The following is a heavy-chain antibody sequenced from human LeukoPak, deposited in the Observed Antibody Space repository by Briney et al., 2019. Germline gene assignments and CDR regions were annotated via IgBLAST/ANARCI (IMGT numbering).Heavy chain of an antibody. CDR3: ARERYYYDSSGYTYWYFDL. J-gene: IGHJ2*01. CDR1: GGSISSGSYY. Sequence: SETLSLTCTVSGGSISSGSYYWSWIRQPAGKGLEWIGRIYTSGSTNYNPSLKSRVTMSVDTSKNQFSLKLSSVTAADTAVYYCARERYYYDSSGYTYWYFDLWGRGTLVTVSS. V-gene: IGHV4-61*02. CDR2: IYTSGST. D-gene: IGHD3-22*01.